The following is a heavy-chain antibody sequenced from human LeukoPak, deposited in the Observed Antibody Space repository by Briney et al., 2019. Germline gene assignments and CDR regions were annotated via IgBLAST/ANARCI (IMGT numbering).Heavy chain of an antibody. V-gene: IGHV1-2*02. Sequence: GASVKVSCKASGYTFTGYYMHWVRQAPGQGLEWMGWINPNSGGTNYAQKVQGRVTMTRDTSISTAYMELSRLRSDDTAVYYCARLCRDILTVYYGGFDYWGQGTQVTVSS. CDR3: ARLCRDILTVYYGGFDY. CDR1: GYTFTGYY. CDR2: INPNSGGT. D-gene: IGHD3-9*01. J-gene: IGHJ4*02.